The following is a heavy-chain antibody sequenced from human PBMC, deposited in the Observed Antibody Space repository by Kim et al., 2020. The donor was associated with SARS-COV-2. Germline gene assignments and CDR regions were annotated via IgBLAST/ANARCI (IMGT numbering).Heavy chain of an antibody. Sequence: GGSLRLSCSASGFTLGDYAMKWVRQAPGKGLEGVGFIRSKAYGGTTEYAASVKGRFTISRDDSKSIAYLQMNSLKTEDTAVYYCTRSGTTMTTYYFAYWGQGTLVTVSS. CDR3: TRSGTTMTTYYFAY. V-gene: IGHV3-49*04. D-gene: IGHD4-17*01. CDR1: GFTLGDYA. J-gene: IGHJ4*02. CDR2: IRSKAYGGTT.